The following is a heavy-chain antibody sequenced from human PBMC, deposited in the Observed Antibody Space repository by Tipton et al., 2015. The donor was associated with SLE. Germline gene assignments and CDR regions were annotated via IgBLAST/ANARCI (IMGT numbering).Heavy chain of an antibody. J-gene: IGHJ3*02. V-gene: IGHV4-34*01. CDR1: GGSFSGYY. CDR2: INHSGST. D-gene: IGHD1-26*01. Sequence: TLSLTCAVYGGSFSGYYWSWIRQPPGKGLEWIGEINHSGSTNYNPSLKSRVTISVDKSKNQFSLKLSSVTAADTAVYYCAREKVGPGQGAFDIWGQGTMVTVSS. CDR3: AREKVGPGQGAFDI.